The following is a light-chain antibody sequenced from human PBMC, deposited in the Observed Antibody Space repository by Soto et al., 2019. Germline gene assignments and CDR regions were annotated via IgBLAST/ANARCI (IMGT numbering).Light chain of an antibody. V-gene: IGKV1-12*01. CDR1: QTISSW. CDR3: HPASSFPLS. Sequence: EIQMTQSPSSLSASVGDRFTITCLASQTISSWLAWYQQKPGEAPNLLIYKASNLQTGVTSRFSGSGSGTDFTLTITNLQPEDFATYYCHPASSFPLSFGGGTQVDIK. J-gene: IGKJ4*01. CDR2: KAS.